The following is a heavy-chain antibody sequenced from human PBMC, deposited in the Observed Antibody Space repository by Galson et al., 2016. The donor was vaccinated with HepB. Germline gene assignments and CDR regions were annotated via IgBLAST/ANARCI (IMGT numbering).Heavy chain of an antibody. V-gene: IGHV4-61*01. Sequence: SETLSLTCTVSGVSVSSGRYSWTWIRQPPGKGLEWIGHVYYSGSTNYNPSLNSRVTIAVDMSKNQFSLKLNSATGADTAVYFCANVDTAMVVWGQGILVTVSS. J-gene: IGHJ4*02. CDR3: ANVDTAMVV. CDR1: GVSVSSGRYS. D-gene: IGHD5-18*01. CDR2: VYYSGST.